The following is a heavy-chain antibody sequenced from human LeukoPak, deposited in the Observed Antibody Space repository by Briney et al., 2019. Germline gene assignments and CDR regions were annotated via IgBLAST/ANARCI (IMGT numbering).Heavy chain of an antibody. CDR3: ARHIRGLDV. J-gene: IGHJ6*02. Sequence: SSETLSLTCSVSGASISSTSYYWGWIRQSPGKGLEWLGSIYSGGSTNYNPSLRSRLSTTLDTSMNQFSLKLSSVTAADTAVYYCARHIRGLDVWGQGTTVTVSS. V-gene: IGHV4-39*01. CDR2: IYSGGST. CDR1: GASISSTSYY.